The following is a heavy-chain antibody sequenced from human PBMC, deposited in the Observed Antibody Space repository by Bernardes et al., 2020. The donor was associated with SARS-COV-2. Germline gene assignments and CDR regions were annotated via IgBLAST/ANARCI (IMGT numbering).Heavy chain of an antibody. CDR3: TTYVVPPG. D-gene: IGHD2-2*01. J-gene: IGHJ6*02. CDR1: GFNFNAAW. V-gene: IGHV3-15*01. Sequence: GGSLRLSCAASGFNFNAAWMSWVRQAPGKGLEWVGRIKSKSDGATTEFAAPVKGRFSISRDDAKKMVWLQMNSLKIEDTAVYYCTTYVVPPGWGQGTTVTVSS. CDR2: IKSKSDGATT.